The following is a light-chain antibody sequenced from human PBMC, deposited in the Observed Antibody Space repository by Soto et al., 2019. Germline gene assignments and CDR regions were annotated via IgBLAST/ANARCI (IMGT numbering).Light chain of an antibody. J-gene: IGLJ1*01. Sequence: QSALTQPASVSGSPGQSITISCTGTSSDVGAYTFVSWYQQHPDKVPKLMIFDVSRRPSGVSDRFSGSKSGNTASLTISGLQHEDEADYYCSSYTNSSTHVFGSGTKLTVL. CDR2: DVS. CDR3: SSYTNSSTHV. CDR1: SSDVGAYTF. V-gene: IGLV2-14*03.